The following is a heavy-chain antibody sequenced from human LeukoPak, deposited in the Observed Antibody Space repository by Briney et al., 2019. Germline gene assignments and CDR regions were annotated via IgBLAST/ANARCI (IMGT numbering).Heavy chain of an antibody. V-gene: IGHV4-59*01. Sequence: PSETLSLTCTVSGGSISSYYWSWIRQPPGKGLEWIGYIYYSGSTNYNPSLKSRVTISVDTSKNQFSLKLSSVTAADTAVYYCARTAYCSSTSCYRERAYYYYYMDVWGKGTTVTVSS. J-gene: IGHJ6*03. CDR3: ARTAYCSSTSCYRERAYYYYYMDV. D-gene: IGHD2-2*02. CDR2: IYYSGST. CDR1: GGSISSYY.